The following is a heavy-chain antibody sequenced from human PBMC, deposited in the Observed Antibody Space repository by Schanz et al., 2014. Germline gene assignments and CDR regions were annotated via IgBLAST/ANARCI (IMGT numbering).Heavy chain of an antibody. Sequence: QVQLVESGGGVVQPGRSLRLSCAASGFMFSSYGMHWVRQAPGKGLEWVGVISYDGSKKSYADSVRGRITMSRDNSKNTMYLQINNLRADDTAVYYCARELPGVVAFDLWGQGTMVTVSS. CDR1: GFMFSSYG. CDR3: ARELPGVVAFDL. J-gene: IGHJ3*01. V-gene: IGHV3-33*08. CDR2: ISYDGSKK. D-gene: IGHD7-27*01.